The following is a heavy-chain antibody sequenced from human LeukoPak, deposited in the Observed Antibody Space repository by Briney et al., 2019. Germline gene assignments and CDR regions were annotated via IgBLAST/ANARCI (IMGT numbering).Heavy chain of an antibody. D-gene: IGHD3-16*01. V-gene: IGHV3-64*01. J-gene: IGHJ4*02. CDR1: GFTFSGYA. CDR3: ARVGVWNYFDY. Sequence: GGSLRLSCAASGFTFSGYAMHWVRHAPGKGLEYVSATTNNGGTTYYANSVKGRFTISRDNSKNTLYLQMGSLRAEDMAVYYCARVGVWNYFDYWGQGTLVTVSS. CDR2: TTNNGGTT.